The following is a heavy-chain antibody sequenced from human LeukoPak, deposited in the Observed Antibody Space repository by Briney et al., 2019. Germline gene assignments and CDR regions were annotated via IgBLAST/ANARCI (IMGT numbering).Heavy chain of an antibody. D-gene: IGHD2-15*01. J-gene: IGHJ4*02. V-gene: IGHV4-59*01. CDR2: IYYSGST. CDR1: GGSISSYY. Sequence: PSETLSLTCTVSGGSISSYYWSWIRQPPGKGLEWIGYIYYSGSTNYNPSLKSRVTISVDTSKNQFSLKLSSATAADTAVYFCARSRGYCSGGTCYTYYFDYWGQGTLVTVSS. CDR3: ARSRGYCSGGTCYTYYFDY.